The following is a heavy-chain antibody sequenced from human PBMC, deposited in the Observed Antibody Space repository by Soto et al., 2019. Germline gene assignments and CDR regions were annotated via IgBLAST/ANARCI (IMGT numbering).Heavy chain of an antibody. J-gene: IGHJ4*02. CDR2: MYHGGRT. CDR1: GDSVTNYF. Sequence: QVHLRESGPGLVKSSETLSLTCTVSGDSVTNYFWSWMRQPPGKGLEWIGHMYHGGRTNHSPSLKSRFTMSLDASTNQFSLNLSSVTAADTAVYFCARDPGYCTNGVCPIFDFWGQGVLVAVSS. D-gene: IGHD2-8*01. CDR3: ARDPGYCTNGVCPIFDF. V-gene: IGHV4-59*02.